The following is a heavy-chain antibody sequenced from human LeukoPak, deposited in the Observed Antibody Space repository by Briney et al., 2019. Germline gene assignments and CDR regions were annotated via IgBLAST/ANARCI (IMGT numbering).Heavy chain of an antibody. Sequence: ASVKVSCKASGYTFTGYYMHWVRQAPGQGLEWMGRINPNSGGTNYAQKFQGRVTMTRDTSISTAYMELSRLRSDDTAVYYCARVGDRGSCYVDYWGQGTLVTVSS. V-gene: IGHV1-2*06. CDR3: ARVGDRGSCYVDY. CDR2: INPNSGGT. CDR1: GYTFTGYY. D-gene: IGHD1-26*01. J-gene: IGHJ4*02.